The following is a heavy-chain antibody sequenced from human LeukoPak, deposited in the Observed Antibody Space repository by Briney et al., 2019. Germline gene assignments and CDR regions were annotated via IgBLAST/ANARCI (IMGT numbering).Heavy chain of an antibody. CDR2: IRQDGSEE. J-gene: IGHJ4*02. CDR1: GFSFSSYW. V-gene: IGHV3-7*01. D-gene: IGHD5-12*01. Sequence: GGSLRLSCAASGFSFSSYWMSWGRQAPGKGLEWVANIRQDGSEEYYVDSAKGRFTISRDNAKNLLYLQMNSLRAEDTAVYYCASLVATMTWGQETLVTVSS. CDR3: ASLVATMT.